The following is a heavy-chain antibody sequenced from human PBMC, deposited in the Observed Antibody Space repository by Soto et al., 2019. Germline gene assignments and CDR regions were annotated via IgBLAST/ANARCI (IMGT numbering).Heavy chain of an antibody. D-gene: IGHD5-12*01. CDR2: ISYDGIDE. J-gene: IGHJ4*02. CDR1: GFIFTSFG. CDR3: AKDFRERAQVAPAVS. Sequence: QVQLVESGGGVVQPGTSLKLSCATSGFIFTSFGMHWLRQAPGKGLEWVAVISYDGIDENYADSVKGRFAISRDKSKSTVYLHMNTLRVEETAVYYVAKDFRERAQVAPAVSWAQGTLVPVPS. V-gene: IGHV3-30*18.